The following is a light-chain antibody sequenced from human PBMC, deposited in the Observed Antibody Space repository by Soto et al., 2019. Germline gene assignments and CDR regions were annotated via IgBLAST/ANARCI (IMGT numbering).Light chain of an antibody. V-gene: IGKV1-39*01. Sequence: DIQMTQSPSSLSASVGDRVTITCRASQSISNSVNWYQQKTGKVPKLLVSATSRLQSGVPSRFIGSGSGTDFTLTITSLQPEDFASYYCQQGYSTPADTFGQGTKLEIK. J-gene: IGKJ2*01. CDR3: QQGYSTPADT. CDR1: QSISNS. CDR2: ATS.